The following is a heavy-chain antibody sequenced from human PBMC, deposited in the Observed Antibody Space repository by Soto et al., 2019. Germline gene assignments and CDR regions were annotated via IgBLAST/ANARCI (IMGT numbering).Heavy chain of an antibody. Sequence: EVQLVESGGGLVQPGRSLRLSCAASGFSFDEYGMHWVRQGPGKGLEWVSGISWSSATIGYADSVKGRFSISRDNAKRSLYLQMSSLSPEDTALYYCAKSTGGTANGLDVWGQGITVTVAS. CDR2: ISWSSATI. CDR3: AKSTGGTANGLDV. D-gene: IGHD2-8*02. CDR1: GFSFDEYG. V-gene: IGHV3-9*01. J-gene: IGHJ6*02.